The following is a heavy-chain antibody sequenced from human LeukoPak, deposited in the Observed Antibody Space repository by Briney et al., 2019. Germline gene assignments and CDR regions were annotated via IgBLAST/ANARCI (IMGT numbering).Heavy chain of an antibody. V-gene: IGHV3-23*01. J-gene: IGHJ4*02. CDR1: GFSLSSYA. CDR3: AKAPVTSCRGAFCYPLDS. CDR2: ISSSDDGT. Sequence: GGSLRLSCAASGFSLSSYAMSWVRQAPGKGLEWVSAISSSDDGTYHAGSVRGRFTISRDSSKNTLYQQMNNLRTEDAAIYYCAKAPVTSCRGAFCYPLDSWGQGTLVTVSS. D-gene: IGHD2-15*01.